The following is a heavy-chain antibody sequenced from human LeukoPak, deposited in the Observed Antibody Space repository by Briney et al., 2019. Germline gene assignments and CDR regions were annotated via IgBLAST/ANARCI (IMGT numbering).Heavy chain of an antibody. CDR2: ISYSGNT. CDR3: ATRSTGVAATFDC. V-gene: IGHV4-59*01. Sequence: SETLSLTCSVSGGSISSYYWSWIRQPPGKGLEWIGYISYSGNTNYNPSLKSRVTISVDTSKNQFSLELSSVTAADTAVYYCATRSTGVAATFDCWGQGALVTVSS. J-gene: IGHJ4*02. D-gene: IGHD2-15*01. CDR1: GGSISSYY.